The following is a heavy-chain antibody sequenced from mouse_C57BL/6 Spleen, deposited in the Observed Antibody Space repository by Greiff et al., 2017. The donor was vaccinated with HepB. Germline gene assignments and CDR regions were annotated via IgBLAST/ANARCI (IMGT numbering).Heavy chain of an antibody. CDR1: GFSLTSYG. V-gene: IGHV2-5*01. D-gene: IGHD1-1*01. CDR2: IWRGGSS. Sequence: LQESGPGLVQPSQSLSITCTVSGFSLTSYGVHWVRQSPGKGLEWLGVIWRGGSSDYNAAFVSRLSITKDNSKSQVFFKMNSLQADDTAIYYCAKSDYGSDYFDYWGQGTTLTVSS. CDR3: AKSDYGSDYFDY. J-gene: IGHJ2*01.